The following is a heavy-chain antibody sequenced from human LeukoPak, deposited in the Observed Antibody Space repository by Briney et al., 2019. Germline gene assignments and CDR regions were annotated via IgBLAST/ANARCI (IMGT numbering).Heavy chain of an antibody. CDR3: AKDIGIVGSGAFDI. V-gene: IGHV3-9*01. D-gene: IGHD3-22*01. CDR2: ISWSSGSI. CDR1: GFTFDDYA. Sequence: GGSLRLSCAASGFTFDDYAMHWVRPAPGKGLEWVSGISWSSGSIGYADSVKGRFTISRDNAKNSLYLQMNSLRAEDTALYYCAKDIGIVGSGAFDIWGQGTMVTVSS. J-gene: IGHJ3*02.